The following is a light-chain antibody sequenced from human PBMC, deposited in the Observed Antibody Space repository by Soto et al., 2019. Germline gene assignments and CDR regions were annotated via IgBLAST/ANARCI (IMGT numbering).Light chain of an antibody. J-gene: IGKJ1*01. V-gene: IGKV3-20*01. CDR2: GAS. Sequence: EIVLTQSPGTLSLSPGERATLSCRASQSVSSSYLAWYQQKPGQAPRPLIYGASSRAIGIPDRFSGSGSGTDFTRPISGLEPEGFAVYYCQQYGSSPWTVGQRTKVEIK. CDR3: QQYGSSPWT. CDR1: QSVSSSY.